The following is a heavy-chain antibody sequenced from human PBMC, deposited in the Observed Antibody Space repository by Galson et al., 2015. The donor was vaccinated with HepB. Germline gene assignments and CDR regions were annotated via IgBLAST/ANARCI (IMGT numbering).Heavy chain of an antibody. CDR1: GFTFSSYS. Sequence: SLRLSCAASGFTFSSYSMNWVRQAPGKGLEWVSSISSSSSYIYYADSVKGRFTISRGNAKNSLYLQMNSLRAEDTAVYYCARDRQIVLPAPTMRDRRTYYYYGMDVWGQGTTVTVSS. CDR2: ISSSSSYI. D-gene: IGHD2-2*01. CDR3: ARDRQIVLPAPTMRDRRTYYYYGMDV. V-gene: IGHV3-21*01. J-gene: IGHJ6*02.